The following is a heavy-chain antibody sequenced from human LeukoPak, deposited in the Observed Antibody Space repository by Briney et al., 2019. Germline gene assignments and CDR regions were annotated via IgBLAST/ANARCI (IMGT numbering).Heavy chain of an antibody. Sequence: PSETLSLTCTVSGGXISSDYCSWIRQSPGKGLEWIGYIYYSGSTYYNPSLKSRVTISVDTSKNQFSLKLTSVTAADTAVYYCARGFYSPHHWGQGTLVTVSS. V-gene: IGHV4-59*01. J-gene: IGHJ5*02. D-gene: IGHD4-11*01. CDR3: ARGFYSPHH. CDR1: GGXISSDY. CDR2: IYYSGST.